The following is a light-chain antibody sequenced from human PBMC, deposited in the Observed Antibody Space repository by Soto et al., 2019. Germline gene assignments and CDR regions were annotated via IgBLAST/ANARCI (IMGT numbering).Light chain of an antibody. CDR2: DAS. CDR3: QQYGSSPRT. Sequence: EIVLTQSPGTLSLPPGERATLSCRASQSVSSSYLAWYQQKPGQAPRLLIYDASSRATGIPDRFSGSGSGTDFTLTINRLEPEDFAVYYCQQYGSSPRTFGQGTKVEIK. V-gene: IGKV3-20*01. CDR1: QSVSSSY. J-gene: IGKJ1*01.